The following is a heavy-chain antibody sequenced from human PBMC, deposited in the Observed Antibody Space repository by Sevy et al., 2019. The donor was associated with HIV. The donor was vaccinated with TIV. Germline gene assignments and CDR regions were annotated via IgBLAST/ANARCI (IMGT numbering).Heavy chain of an antibody. CDR3: ARVYYYDSSGSKYFDY. D-gene: IGHD3-22*01. J-gene: IGHJ4*02. CDR2: IYYSGST. V-gene: IGHV4-39*01. CDR1: GGSISSSSYY. Sequence: SETLSLTCTVSGGSISSSSYYWGWIRQPPGKGLEWIGSIYYSGSTYYNPSLKIRVTISVDTSKNQFSLRLSSVTAADTAVYYCARVYYYDSSGSKYFDYWGQGTLVTVSS.